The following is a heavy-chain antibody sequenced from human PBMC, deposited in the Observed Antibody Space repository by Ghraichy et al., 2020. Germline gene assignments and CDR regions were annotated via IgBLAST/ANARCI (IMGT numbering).Heavy chain of an antibody. D-gene: IGHD5-18*01. CDR3: ARGKGYSYGKGNWFDP. Sequence: SETLSLTCAVYGGSFSGYYWSWIRQPPGKGLEWIGEINHSGSTNYNPSLKSRVTISVDTSKNQFSLKLSSVTAADTAVYYCARGKGYSYGKGNWFDPWAREPWSPSPQ. J-gene: IGHJ5*02. CDR2: INHSGST. V-gene: IGHV4-34*01. CDR1: GGSFSGYY.